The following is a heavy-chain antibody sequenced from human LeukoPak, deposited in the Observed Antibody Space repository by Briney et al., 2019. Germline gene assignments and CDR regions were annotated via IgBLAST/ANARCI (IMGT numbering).Heavy chain of an antibody. CDR3: APLGSTVDY. CDR2: ISGSGGNT. Sequence: HPGGSLRLSCAASGFTFSTYDMSWVRQAPGKGLEWVSAISGSGGNTYYADSVKGRFTISRDNSKNTLYLQMNSLRAEDTAVYYCAPLGSTVDYWGQGTLVTVSS. V-gene: IGHV3-23*01. J-gene: IGHJ4*02. CDR1: GFTFSTYD.